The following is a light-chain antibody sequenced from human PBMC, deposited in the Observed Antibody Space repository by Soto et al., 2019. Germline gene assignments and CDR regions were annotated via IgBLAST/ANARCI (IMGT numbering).Light chain of an antibody. CDR2: EVN. V-gene: IGLV2-18*02. Sequence: QSALTQPPSVSGSPGQSVAISCTGTSSDVGSYNRVAWYQQPPGTAPKLIISEVNNRPSGVPDRFSGSKSGNTASLTISGLQAEDEADYYCSSYTSPNTYVFGTGTKVTV. J-gene: IGLJ1*01. CDR1: SSDVGSYNR. CDR3: SSYTSPNTYV.